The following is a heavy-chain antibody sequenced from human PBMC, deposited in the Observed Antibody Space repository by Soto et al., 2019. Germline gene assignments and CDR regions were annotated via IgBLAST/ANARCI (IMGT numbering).Heavy chain of an antibody. J-gene: IGHJ3*02. Sequence: QITLKESGPTLVKPTQTLTLTCTFSGFSLSTSGVGVGWIRQPPGKALEWLALIYWDDGKSYTPSLKSRLTITKDTSKNQLVLTMTNVDPEDTAIYYCARSGYGGSSPNCAFDIWGQGTMVTVSS. CDR3: ARSGYGGSSPNCAFDI. CDR1: GFSLSTSGVG. V-gene: IGHV2-5*02. CDR2: IYWDDGK. D-gene: IGHD2-15*01.